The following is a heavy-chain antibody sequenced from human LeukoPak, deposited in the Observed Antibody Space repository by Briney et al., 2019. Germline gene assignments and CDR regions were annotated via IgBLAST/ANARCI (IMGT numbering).Heavy chain of an antibody. CDR2: ISANGGNT. V-gene: IGHV3-23*01. Sequence: GGSLRLSCAASGFTFSSYAMTWVRQAPGKGLEWVSTISANGGNTYYTSSVKGRFTISRDSSKNTLYLQMNSLRAEDTAVYYCAKAYYDFWSGCAYWGQGTLVTVSS. J-gene: IGHJ4*02. CDR1: GFTFSSYA. D-gene: IGHD3-3*01. CDR3: AKAYYDFWSGCAY.